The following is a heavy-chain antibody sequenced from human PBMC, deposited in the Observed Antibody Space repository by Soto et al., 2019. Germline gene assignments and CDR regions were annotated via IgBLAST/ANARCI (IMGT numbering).Heavy chain of an antibody. V-gene: IGHV1-2*02. Sequence: APVKGSWKAAGYTISGYHRHRGRKPPRQGIEWMGWINPNSGGTNDAQKSQGRVSMTRDRFISTAYMELSRLRSDDTAVYYCARGGPTYYYILNVHDYWGQGTLVTVYS. D-gene: IGHD3-9*01. CDR1: GYTISGYH. J-gene: IGHJ4*02. CDR3: ARGGPTYYYILNVHDY. CDR2: INPNSGGT.